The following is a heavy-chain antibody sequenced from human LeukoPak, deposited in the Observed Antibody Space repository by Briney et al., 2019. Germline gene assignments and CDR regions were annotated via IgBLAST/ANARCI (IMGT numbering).Heavy chain of an antibody. V-gene: IGHV4-61*05. CDR2: IYYSGST. CDR3: ARTDPDDAFDI. CDR1: GGSISSSSYY. Sequence: SETLSLTCTVSGGSISSSSYYWGWIRQPPGKGLEWIGYIYYSGSTNYNPSLKSRVTISVDTSKNQFSLKLSSVTAADTAVYYCARTDPDDAFDIWGQGTMVTVSS. J-gene: IGHJ3*02.